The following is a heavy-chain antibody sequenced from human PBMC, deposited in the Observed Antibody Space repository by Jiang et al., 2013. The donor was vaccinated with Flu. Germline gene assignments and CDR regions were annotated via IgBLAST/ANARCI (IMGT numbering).Heavy chain of an antibody. CDR2: IFYSGTT. Sequence: GSGLVKPSETLSLTCTVSGDSISSRFFYWGWIRQPPGMRPEWIGSIFYSGTTYYNPSLQSRVTISVDTSKNQFSLEMTSVTAADTAVYYCARDVRAYCGDDCYSLDHWGQGTLVTVSS. V-gene: IGHV4-39*07. J-gene: IGHJ4*02. CDR3: ARDVRAYCGDDCYSLDH. D-gene: IGHD2-21*01. CDR1: GDSISSRFFY.